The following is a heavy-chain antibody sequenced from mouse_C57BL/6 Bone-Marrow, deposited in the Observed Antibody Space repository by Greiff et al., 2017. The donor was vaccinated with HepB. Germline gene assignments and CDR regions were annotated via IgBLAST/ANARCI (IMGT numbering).Heavy chain of an antibody. D-gene: IGHD1-1*01. CDR2: INPNNGGT. CDR1: GYTFTDYN. CDR3: VYGSSYGWFAY. V-gene: IGHV1-22*01. J-gene: IGHJ3*01. Sequence: EVQLQQSGPELVKPGASVKMSCKASGYTFTDYNMHWVKQSHGKSLEWIGYINPNNGGTSYNQKFKGKATLTVNKSSSTAYMELRSLTSEDSAVYYCVYGSSYGWFAYWGQGTLVTVSA.